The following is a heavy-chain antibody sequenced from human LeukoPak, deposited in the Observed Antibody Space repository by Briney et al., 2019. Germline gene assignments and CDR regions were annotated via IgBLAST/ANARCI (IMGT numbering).Heavy chain of an antibody. CDR2: INHSGST. J-gene: IGHJ3*02. CDR3: ARVRIYYGSGSSLRNAFDI. Sequence: SETLSLTCAVYGGSFSGYYWSWIRQPPGKGLEWIGEINHSGSTNYNPSLKSRVTISVDTSKNQFSLKLSSVTAADTAVYYCARVRIYYGSGSSLRNAFDIWGQGTMVTASS. D-gene: IGHD3-10*01. CDR1: GGSFSGYY. V-gene: IGHV4-34*01.